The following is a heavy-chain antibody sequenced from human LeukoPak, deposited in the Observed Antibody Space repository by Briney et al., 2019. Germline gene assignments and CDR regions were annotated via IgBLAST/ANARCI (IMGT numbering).Heavy chain of an antibody. J-gene: IGHJ4*02. CDR1: GYTFTSYD. D-gene: IGHD4-23*01. V-gene: IGHV1-8*01. CDR3: ARVLRWYSLYYFDY. Sequence: ASVKVSCKASGYTFTSYDINWVRQATGQGLEWMGWMNPNSGNTGYAQKFQGRVTMTRNTSISTAYMGLSSLRSEDTAVYYCARVLRWYSLYYFDYWGQGTLVTVSS. CDR2: MNPNSGNT.